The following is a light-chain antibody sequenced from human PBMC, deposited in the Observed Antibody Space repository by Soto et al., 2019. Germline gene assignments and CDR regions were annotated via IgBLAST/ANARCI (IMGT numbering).Light chain of an antibody. CDR3: LLYLGGGIWV. Sequence: QAVVTQEPSSPGSPGGPSTLPFGLSLGPVFTSPYPNWYHQTPAQAPRTLFFKTTTRSSGVPDRFSGSILGDKAALTIPGAQADDDSYYYCLLYLGGGIWVFGGGTKVTVL. CDR1: LGPVFTSPY. CDR2: KTT. J-gene: IGLJ3*02. V-gene: IGLV8-61*01.